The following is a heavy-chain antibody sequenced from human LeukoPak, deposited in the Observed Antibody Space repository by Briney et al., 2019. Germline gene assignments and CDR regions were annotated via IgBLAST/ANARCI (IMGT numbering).Heavy chain of an antibody. D-gene: IGHD3-3*01. CDR1: GGSISSSSYY. V-gene: IGHV4-39*07. CDR3: ARHEYYDFWSGYYTGYVFDY. CDR2: IYYSGST. J-gene: IGHJ4*02. Sequence: SETLSLTCTVSGGSISSSSYYWGWIRQPPGKGLKWIGSIYYSGSTYYNPSLKSRVTISVDTSKNQFSLKLSSVTAADTAVYYCARHEYYDFWSGYYTGYVFDYWGQGTLVTVSS.